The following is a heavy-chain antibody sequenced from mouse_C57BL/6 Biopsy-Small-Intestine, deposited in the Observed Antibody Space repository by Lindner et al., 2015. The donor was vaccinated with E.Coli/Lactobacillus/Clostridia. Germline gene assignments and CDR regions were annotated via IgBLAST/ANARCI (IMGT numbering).Heavy chain of an antibody. Sequence: VQLQESGPDLVKPGASVKMSCKASGYTFTDYNMHWVKQSHGKSLEWIGNINPNTGDTSYNQKFKGKATLTVNKSSTTAYMELRSLTSEDSAVYYCASYGYDIDYWGQGTTLTVSS. CDR3: ASYGYDIDY. V-gene: IGHV1-22*01. D-gene: IGHD2-2*01. CDR1: GYTFTDYN. J-gene: IGHJ2*01. CDR2: INPNTGDT.